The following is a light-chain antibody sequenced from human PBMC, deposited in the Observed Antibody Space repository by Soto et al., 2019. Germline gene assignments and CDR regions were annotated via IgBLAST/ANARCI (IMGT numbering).Light chain of an antibody. Sequence: IQMTPSPSSVSASVGDRVTITCRASQVMSSWLAWYQQKPGKAPKLLIFAASTLQSGVPSRFSGSGSRTEFTLTISSLQPEDVATYYCQQADSLPITCGQGTRREIK. J-gene: IGKJ5*01. V-gene: IGKV1D-12*01. CDR3: QQADSLPIT. CDR1: QVMSSW. CDR2: AAS.